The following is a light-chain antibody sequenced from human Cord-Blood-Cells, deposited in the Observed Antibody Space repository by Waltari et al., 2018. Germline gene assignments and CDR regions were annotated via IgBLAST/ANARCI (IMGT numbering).Light chain of an antibody. CDR3: QQRSNWPVT. CDR2: GAS. J-gene: IGKJ3*01. CDR1: QSVSSY. V-gene: IGKV3-11*01. Sequence: IVLTQSPAALSLSPGGRATLSDRASQSVSSYLAWYQQKPGKAPKLLIYGASNRDTGIPARFSGSGSGTDFTLTISSLEPEDFAAYYCQQRSNWPVTFGPGTKVDIK.